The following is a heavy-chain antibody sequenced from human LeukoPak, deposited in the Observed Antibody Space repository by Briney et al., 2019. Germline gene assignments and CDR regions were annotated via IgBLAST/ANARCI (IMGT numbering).Heavy chain of an antibody. CDR3: ARGAITIFGVVIGSRFDP. J-gene: IGHJ5*02. CDR1: GGSITSASYY. Sequence: SETLSLTCTVSGGSITSASYYWGWVRQPPGKGLEWIGSIYYSGNTYYKPSLKGRVTISIDTSASQFSLNLRSVTAADTAVYYCARGAITIFGVVIGSRFDPWGQGTLVTVSS. CDR2: IYYSGNT. V-gene: IGHV4-39*01. D-gene: IGHD3-3*01.